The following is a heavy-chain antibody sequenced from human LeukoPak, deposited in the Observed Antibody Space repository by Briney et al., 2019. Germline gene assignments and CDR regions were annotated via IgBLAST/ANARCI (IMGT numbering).Heavy chain of an antibody. Sequence: PGGSLRLSCAASGFIFRTYAMSWVRQAAGKGLEWVSTIGFGDDSAYYADSVKGRFTISRDNSKNTLYLQMNYLRAEDTAVYYCAKDPTSVGGRHDWLLDSWGQGTLVTVSS. V-gene: IGHV3-23*01. J-gene: IGHJ5*02. CDR1: GFIFRTYA. CDR2: IGFGDDSA. CDR3: AKDPTSVGGRHDWLLDS. D-gene: IGHD3-9*01.